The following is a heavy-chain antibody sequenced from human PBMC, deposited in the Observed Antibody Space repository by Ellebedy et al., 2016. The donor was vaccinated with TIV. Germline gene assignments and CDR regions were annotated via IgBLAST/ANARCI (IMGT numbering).Heavy chain of an antibody. D-gene: IGHD4-23*01. CDR3: ARDPVGVGPAFDV. V-gene: IGHV3-23*01. Sequence: GESLKISCAASGLTFSSHAMSWVRQAPGKGLEWVSSITESGGNTYYADSVKGRFTISRANSKDTLFLQMNSLRAEETAIYFCARDPVGVGPAFDVWGQGTMVTVSS. CDR2: ITESGGNT. CDR1: GLTFSSHA. J-gene: IGHJ3*01.